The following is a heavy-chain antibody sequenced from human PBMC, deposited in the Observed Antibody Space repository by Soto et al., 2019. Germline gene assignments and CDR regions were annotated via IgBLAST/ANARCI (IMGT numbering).Heavy chain of an antibody. D-gene: IGHD4-17*01. CDR1: GFTFSSDG. CDR2: IWYDGSNK. J-gene: IGHJ4*02. V-gene: IGHV3-33*01. CDR3: ARDPREHYGGNEPHYFDY. Sequence: PGWSLRLSCAASGFTFSSDGMHWVRQPPGRGLEWVAVIWYDGSNKYYADAVKGRFTISRDNSKNTLDLQMNSLRAEDTAVYYCARDPREHYGGNEPHYFDYWGQGPLVTVSS.